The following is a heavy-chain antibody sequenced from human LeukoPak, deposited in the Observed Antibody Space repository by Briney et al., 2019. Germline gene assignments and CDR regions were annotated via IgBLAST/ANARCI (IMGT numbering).Heavy chain of an antibody. Sequence: GGSLRLSCAASGFTFSSYAMSWVRQAPGEGLEWVSAISGSGGSTYYADSVKGRFTISRDNSKNTLYLQMNSLRAEDTAVYYCAKDSYDSSGYYLGYYYGMDVWGQGTTVTVSS. J-gene: IGHJ6*02. V-gene: IGHV3-23*01. CDR2: ISGSGGST. CDR1: GFTFSSYA. CDR3: AKDSYDSSGYYLGYYYGMDV. D-gene: IGHD3-22*01.